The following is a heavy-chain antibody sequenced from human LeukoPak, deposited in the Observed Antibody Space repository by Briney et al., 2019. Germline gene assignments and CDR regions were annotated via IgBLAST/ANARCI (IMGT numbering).Heavy chain of an antibody. J-gene: IGHJ4*02. D-gene: IGHD6-25*01. CDR1: GASINNNY. CDR3: AVHGSSGDDYY. CDR2: IYYPGST. Sequence: SETLSLTCTVSGASINNNYWSWLRQPPGKRLEWLGYIYYPGSTTYPPPLQSRVSISVDTSKNQSSLHLSSVTAADTAVYYFAVHGSSGDDYYWGQGTLVTVSS. V-gene: IGHV4-59*08.